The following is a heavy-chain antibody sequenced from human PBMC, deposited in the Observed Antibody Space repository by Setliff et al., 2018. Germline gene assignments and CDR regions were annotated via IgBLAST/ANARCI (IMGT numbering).Heavy chain of an antibody. J-gene: IGHJ3*02. CDR3: ARVGPLTDDAFDI. Sequence: PGESLKISCKGSGYSFTSNWVAWVRQMPGKGLECMGIIYPGNSNTRYSPPFQGQVTISADKAINTAYLQWNSLQASDTAIYYCARVGPLTDDAFDIWGQGTMVTVSS. CDR2: IYPGNSNT. D-gene: IGHD1-26*01. V-gene: IGHV5-51*01. CDR1: GYSFTSNW.